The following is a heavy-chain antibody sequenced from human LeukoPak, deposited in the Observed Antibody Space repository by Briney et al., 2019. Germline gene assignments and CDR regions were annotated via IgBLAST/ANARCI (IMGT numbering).Heavy chain of an antibody. D-gene: IGHD5-18*01. CDR3: ASEKGDYGYTAMVTNDY. J-gene: IGHJ4*02. V-gene: IGHV1-69*04. Sequence: PWASVKVSCKASGGSFNSYGISWVRQAPGQGLEWMGRIIPMFDIENYAQKFQGRVTITADKSTSTAYMELSSLRSEDTAVYYCASEKGDYGYTAMVTNDYWGQGTLVTVSS. CDR2: IIPMFDIE. CDR1: GGSFNSYG.